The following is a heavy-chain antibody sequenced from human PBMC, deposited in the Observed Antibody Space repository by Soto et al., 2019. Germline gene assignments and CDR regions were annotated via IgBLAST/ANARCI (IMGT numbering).Heavy chain of an antibody. D-gene: IGHD3-10*01. CDR3: TREGSAPYYYYGMDA. CDR2: INAGNGNT. J-gene: IGHJ6*02. CDR1: GYTFTSYA. V-gene: IGHV1-3*01. Sequence: ASVKVSCKASGYTFTSYAMHWVRQAPGQRLEWMGWINAGNGNTKYSQKFQGRVTITRDTSASTAYMELRSLRSDDTAIYYFTREGSAPYYYYGMDAWGQGTTVTVSS.